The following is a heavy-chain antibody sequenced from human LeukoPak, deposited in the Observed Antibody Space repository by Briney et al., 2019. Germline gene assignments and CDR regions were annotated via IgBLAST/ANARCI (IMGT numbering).Heavy chain of an antibody. D-gene: IGHD3/OR15-3a*01. Sequence: PSETLSLTCTVSGYSISSGYYWGWIRQPPGKGLEWIGSIYHSGSTYYNPSLKSRVTISVDTSKNRFSLKLSSVTAADTAVYYCARALDYSPVSSSVYWGQGTLVTVSS. CDR3: ARALDYSPVSSSVY. V-gene: IGHV4-38-2*02. J-gene: IGHJ4*02. CDR2: IYHSGST. CDR1: GYSISSGYY.